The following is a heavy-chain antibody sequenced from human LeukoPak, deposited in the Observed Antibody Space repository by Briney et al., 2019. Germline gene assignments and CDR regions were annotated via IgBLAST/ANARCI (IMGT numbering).Heavy chain of an antibody. V-gene: IGHV1-2*02. CDR3: ARSPHSSRWYTVPTTVDY. CDR2: INPNSGGT. CDR1: GYTFTGYY. Sequence: ASVKVSCKASGYTFTGYYMHWVRQAPGQGLEWMGWINPNSGGTNYAQKFQGRVTMTRDTSISTAYMELSRLRSDDTAVYYSARSPHSSRWYTVPTTVDYWGQGTLVTVSS. D-gene: IGHD6-19*01. J-gene: IGHJ4*02.